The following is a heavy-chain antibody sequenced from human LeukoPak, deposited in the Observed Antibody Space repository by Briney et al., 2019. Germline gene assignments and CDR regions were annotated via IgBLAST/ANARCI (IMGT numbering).Heavy chain of an antibody. CDR3: ARYRQESNGQFDY. Sequence: SETLSLTCTASGGSISGYFWSWIRQPAGKGLEWIGRINTSGSTNFNPSLKSRVTMSVDTSKNQFSLKLTSVTAADTALYYCARYRQESNGQFDYWGQGTLVTVSS. V-gene: IGHV4-4*07. J-gene: IGHJ4*02. CDR2: INTSGST. CDR1: GGSISGYF. D-gene: IGHD2-8*01.